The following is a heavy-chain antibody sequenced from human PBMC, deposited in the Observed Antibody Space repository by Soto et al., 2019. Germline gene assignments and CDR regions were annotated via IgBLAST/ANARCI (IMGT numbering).Heavy chain of an antibody. D-gene: IGHD1-1*01. CDR3: ARGRYGDY. V-gene: IGHV1-18*01. CDR2: ISAHNGNT. J-gene: IGHJ4*02. Sequence: QVHLVQSGAEVKKPGASVKVSCKASGYTFTSYGITWVRQAPGQGLEWMGWISAHNGNTDYTQKLQGRVIVTRDTSTSTVYMELRRLRSDDTAVYYCARGRYGDYWGQGDLVTVSS. CDR1: GYTFTSYG.